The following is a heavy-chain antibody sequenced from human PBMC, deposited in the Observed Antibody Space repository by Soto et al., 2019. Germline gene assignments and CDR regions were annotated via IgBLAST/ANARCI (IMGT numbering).Heavy chain of an antibody. V-gene: IGHV3-20*04. CDR1: GFTCDDYG. J-gene: IGHJ4*02. CDR2: INWNGVST. CDR3: ARGFRRYYDSSGYYYGDFDY. Sequence: GGSLRLSCAASGFTCDDYGMSWVRQAPGKGLEWVSAINWNGVSTGYADSVKGRFTISRDNARNFLYLQMNSLRAEDTALYYCARGFRRYYDSSGYYYGDFDYWGQGTLVTVSS. D-gene: IGHD3-22*01.